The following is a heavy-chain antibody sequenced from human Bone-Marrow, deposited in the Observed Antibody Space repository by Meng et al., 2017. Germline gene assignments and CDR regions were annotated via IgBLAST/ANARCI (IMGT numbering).Heavy chain of an antibody. J-gene: IGHJ4*02. V-gene: IGHV3-74*01. CDR1: GFKLSSYW. D-gene: IGHD6-13*01. Sequence: EVQLVESGGGLVQPGGSLRPSCVASGFKLSSYWMYWVRQAPGKGLVWVSRINIDGSSTIYADSVEGRFTISRDNAKNTLYLKMNSLRVDDTAVYYCAQLGTTDYWGQGALVTVSS. CDR2: INIDGSST. CDR3: AQLGTTDY.